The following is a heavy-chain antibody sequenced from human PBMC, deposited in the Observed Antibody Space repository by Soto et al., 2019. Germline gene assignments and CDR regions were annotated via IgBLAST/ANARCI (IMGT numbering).Heavy chain of an antibody. CDR2: LNPRNGQT. J-gene: IGHJ4*02. CDR1: GYNFSAYY. V-gene: IGHV1-8*01. D-gene: IGHD5-18*01. Sequence: QVQLVQSGAEVKKPGASVKVSCQTSGYNFSAYYFNWVRQAAGQGPEWMGWLNPRNGQTGYVQKFRGRVTMTRDTSIVTVYLELSRLTSEDTAIYFCARETDTSMVDYWGQGTLVTVSS. CDR3: ARETDTSMVDY.